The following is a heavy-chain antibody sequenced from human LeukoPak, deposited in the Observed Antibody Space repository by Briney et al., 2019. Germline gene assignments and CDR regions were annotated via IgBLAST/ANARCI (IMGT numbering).Heavy chain of an antibody. CDR1: GYTFTSYG. Sequence: EASVKVSCKASGYTFTSYGISWVRQAPGQGLEWMGWISAYNGNTNYAQKLQGRVTMTTDTSTSTAYMELRSLRSDDTAVYYCASYRPGGSIDYWGQGTLVTVSS. CDR3: ASYRPGGSIDY. CDR2: ISAYNGNT. V-gene: IGHV1-18*01. J-gene: IGHJ4*02. D-gene: IGHD3-10*01.